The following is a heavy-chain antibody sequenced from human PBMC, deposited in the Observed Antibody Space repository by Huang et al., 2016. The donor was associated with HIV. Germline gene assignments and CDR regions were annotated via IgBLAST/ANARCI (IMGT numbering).Heavy chain of an antibody. D-gene: IGHD3-10*01. J-gene: IGHJ6*03. CDR1: GGSIRSSDYH. V-gene: IGHV4-39*01. Sequence: QLLLQESGPGLVKPSEALALTCAVSGGSIRSSDYHWGWIRQPPGKGRGWIGSIYYKGSTHYSPSLKSRVTIAVDTSKNPFFLNLTAMTAADTAVYYCARHREGPVAYYSGWGSHLNYMDVWGRGRTVVVSS. CDR2: IYYKGST. CDR3: ARHREGPVAYYSGWGSHLNYMDV.